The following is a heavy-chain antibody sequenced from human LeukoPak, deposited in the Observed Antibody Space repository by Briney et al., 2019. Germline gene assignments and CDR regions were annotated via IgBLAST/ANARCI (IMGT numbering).Heavy chain of an antibody. D-gene: IGHD5-12*01. CDR1: GFTFSSYA. CDR2: ISSSGGST. J-gene: IGHJ4*02. Sequence: GGSLRLSCAASGFTFSSYAMSWVRQAPGKGLEWVSGISSSGGSTYYADSVKGRFTISRDNSKNTLYLQMNSLRAEDTAVYYCAGDLYGGYAKDCWGQGTLVTVSS. V-gene: IGHV3-23*01. CDR3: AGDLYGGYAKDC.